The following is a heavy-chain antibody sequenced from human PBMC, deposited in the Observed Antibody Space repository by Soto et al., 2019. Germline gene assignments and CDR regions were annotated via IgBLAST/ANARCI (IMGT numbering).Heavy chain of an antibody. D-gene: IGHD6-6*01. J-gene: IGHJ6*02. V-gene: IGHV3-30-3*01. CDR2: ISYDGSNK. Sequence: PGGSLRLSCAASGFTFSSYAMHWVRQAPGKGLEWVAVISYDGSNKYYADSVKGRFTISRDNSKNTLYLQMNSLRAEYTAVYYCARDHLIAARPGGSYYYYYGMDVWGQGTTVTVSS. CDR3: ARDHLIAARPGGSYYYYYGMDV. CDR1: GFTFSSYA.